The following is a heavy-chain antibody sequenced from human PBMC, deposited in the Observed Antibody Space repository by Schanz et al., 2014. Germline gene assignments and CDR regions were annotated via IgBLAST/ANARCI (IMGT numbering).Heavy chain of an antibody. V-gene: IGHV3-66*02. CDR2: IFTDGRT. Sequence: EVHLLESGGGLVQPGGSLRLSCAASGFSFGTYAMSCVRQAPGRGLEWVSIIFTDGRTYYADSVKGRFTISRDSSKNTLFLQMNSLRTEDTAVYYCARLDPYCRSGTCSRAFDFWGQGTLVTVSS. CDR3: ARLDPYCRSGTCSRAFDF. D-gene: IGHD2-15*01. J-gene: IGHJ4*02. CDR1: GFSFGTYA.